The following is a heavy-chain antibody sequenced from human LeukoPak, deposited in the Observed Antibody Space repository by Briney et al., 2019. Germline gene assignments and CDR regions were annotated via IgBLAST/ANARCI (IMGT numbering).Heavy chain of an antibody. Sequence: GSLRLSCAASGFTFSSYGMTWIRQPPGKGLEWIGSIYYGGSTYYNPSLKSRVTISVDTSKNQFSLKLSSVTAADTAVYYCAREGRGVIIGNWFDPWGQGTLVTVSS. CDR3: AREGRGVIIGNWFDP. D-gene: IGHD3-10*01. V-gene: IGHV4-39*07. J-gene: IGHJ5*02. CDR2: IYYGGST. CDR1: GFTFSSYG.